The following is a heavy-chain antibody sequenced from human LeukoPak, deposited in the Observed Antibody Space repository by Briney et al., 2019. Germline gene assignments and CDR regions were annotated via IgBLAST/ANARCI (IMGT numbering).Heavy chain of an antibody. CDR1: VYTFTSYA. J-gene: IGHJ4*02. Sequence: ASVKVSCKASVYTFTSYAMHWVGQAPGQRPEWMGWINAGNGNTKYSQKFQGRVTITRDTSASTVYMELSSLRSEDTAVYYCARGHDILTGNYDYWGQGTLVTVSS. CDR2: INAGNGNT. V-gene: IGHV1-3*01. CDR3: ARGHDILTGNYDY. D-gene: IGHD3-9*01.